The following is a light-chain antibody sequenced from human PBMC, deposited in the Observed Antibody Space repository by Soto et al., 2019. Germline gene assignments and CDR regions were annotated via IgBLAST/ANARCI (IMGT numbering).Light chain of an antibody. J-gene: IGKJ1*01. V-gene: IGKV1-5*01. CDR1: EDIDTS. Sequence: INQSPSTLSFSLGDRITNTCRASEDIDTSLAWFQQRPGKAPQLLIAGASGLMNGVPSTFSGSGSGTEFALTISGVPQDDFATYFCQHYDTLSWTFGQGTKVDIK. CDR2: GAS. CDR3: QHYDTLSWT.